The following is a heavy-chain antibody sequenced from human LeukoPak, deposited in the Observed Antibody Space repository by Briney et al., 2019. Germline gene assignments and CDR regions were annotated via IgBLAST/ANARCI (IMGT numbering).Heavy chain of an antibody. CDR3: ARLSWDIVVVPAAMRGYYYGMDV. CDR1: GGSISSSSYY. Sequence: PSETLSLTCTVSGGSISSSSYYWGWIRQPPGKGLEWIGSIYYSGSTYYNPSFKSRVTISVDTSKNQFSLKLSSVTAADTAVYYCARLSWDIVVVPAAMRGYYYGMDVWGQGTTVTVSS. V-gene: IGHV4-39*01. J-gene: IGHJ6*02. D-gene: IGHD2-2*01. CDR2: IYYSGST.